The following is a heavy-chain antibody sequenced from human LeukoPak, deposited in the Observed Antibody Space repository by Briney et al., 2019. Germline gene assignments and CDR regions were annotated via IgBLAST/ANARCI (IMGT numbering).Heavy chain of an antibody. J-gene: IGHJ4*02. CDR3: ASSIAAAGTG. V-gene: IGHV4-34*01. D-gene: IGHD6-13*01. CDR2: INHSGST. CDR1: GRFFSGYY. Sequence: PSEPLSLPCAVYGRFFSGYYWSWMRQPPGKGLEWIGEINHSGSTNYNPSLKSRVTISVDTSKNMFSLKLSSVAASDTAVYYCASSIAAAGTGWGQGTLVTVSS.